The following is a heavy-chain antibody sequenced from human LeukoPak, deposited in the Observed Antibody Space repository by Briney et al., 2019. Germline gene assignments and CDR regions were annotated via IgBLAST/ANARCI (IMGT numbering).Heavy chain of an antibody. Sequence: GGSLRLSCAASGFTFSSYSMNWVRRAPGKGLEWVSSTSSSSSYIYYADSVKGRFTISRDNAKNSLYLQMNSLRAEDTAVYYCARGAYGVGATTAFDIWGQGTMVTVSS. V-gene: IGHV3-21*01. CDR2: TSSSSSYI. CDR3: ARGAYGVGATTAFDI. CDR1: GFTFSSYS. J-gene: IGHJ3*02. D-gene: IGHD1-26*01.